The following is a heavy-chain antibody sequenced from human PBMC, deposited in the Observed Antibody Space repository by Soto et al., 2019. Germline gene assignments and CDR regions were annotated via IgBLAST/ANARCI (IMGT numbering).Heavy chain of an antibody. CDR3: VRPSSSSSGYYYYGMEV. D-gene: IGHD6-6*01. J-gene: IGHJ6*04. CDR2: INHSGST. CDR1: GGNFSGYY. V-gene: IGHV4-34*01. Sequence: LETLRLTCTVYGGNFSGYYWSWXRQHPGKGLEWIGEINHSGSTNYNPSRKSRVTISVDTSKNQFSLKLSSVTAADTAVYYCVRPSSSSSGYYYYGMEVWGKGTTVT.